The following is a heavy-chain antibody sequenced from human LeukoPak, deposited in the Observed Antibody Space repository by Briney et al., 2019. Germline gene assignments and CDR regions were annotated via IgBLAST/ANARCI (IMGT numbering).Heavy chain of an antibody. CDR2: MNPNSGNT. CDR3: ARGYDFWGGDNWFDP. J-gene: IGHJ5*02. Sequence: GASVKVSCKASGYTFTSYDINWVRQATGQGLEWMGWMNPNSGNTGYAQKFQGRVTMTRNTSISTAYMELSSLRSEDTAVYYCARGYDFWGGDNWFDPWGQGTLVTVSS. CDR1: GYTFTSYD. V-gene: IGHV1-8*01. D-gene: IGHD3-3*01.